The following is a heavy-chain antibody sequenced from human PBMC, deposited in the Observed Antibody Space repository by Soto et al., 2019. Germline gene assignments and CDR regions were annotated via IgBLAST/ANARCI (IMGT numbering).Heavy chain of an antibody. Sequence: ASVKVSCKASGYTFTSYGISWVRQAPGQGLEWMGWISAYNGNTNYAQKLQGRVTMTTDTSTSTAYMELSSLRSEDTAVYYCARDIVGVLDDFDIWGQGTMVTVSS. V-gene: IGHV1-18*01. CDR1: GYTFTSYG. D-gene: IGHD1-26*01. J-gene: IGHJ3*02. CDR2: ISAYNGNT. CDR3: ARDIVGVLDDFDI.